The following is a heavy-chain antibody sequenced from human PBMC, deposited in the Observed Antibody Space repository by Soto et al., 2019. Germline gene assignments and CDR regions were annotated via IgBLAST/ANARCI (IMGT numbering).Heavy chain of an antibody. CDR2: ISGNGLNK. Sequence: DVQLLESGGGLVQPGRSLRLSCAASGFTFSSYAMAWVRQAPGKGLEWISAISGNGLNKYYANSVKGRFAISRDNSKNELYVQLNGLRAEDTAVYYCARGSLLRSLEWILLDNWGQGVLVTVSS. CDR3: ARGSLLRSLEWILLDN. J-gene: IGHJ4*02. V-gene: IGHV3-23*01. D-gene: IGHD3-3*01. CDR1: GFTFSSYA.